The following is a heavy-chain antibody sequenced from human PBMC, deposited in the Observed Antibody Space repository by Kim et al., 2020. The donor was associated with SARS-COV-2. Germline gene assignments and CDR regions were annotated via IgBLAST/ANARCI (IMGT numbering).Heavy chain of an antibody. CDR2: IIPIFGTA. V-gene: IGHV1-69*13. Sequence: SVKVSCKASGGTFSSYAISWVRQAPGQGLEWMGGIIPIFGTANYAQKFQGRVTITADESTSTAYMELSSLRSEDTAVYYCARDGRFRGEGSSSISSWFDPWGQGTLVTVSS. J-gene: IGHJ5*02. CDR3: ARDGRFRGEGSSSISSWFDP. D-gene: IGHD6-6*01. CDR1: GGTFSSYA.